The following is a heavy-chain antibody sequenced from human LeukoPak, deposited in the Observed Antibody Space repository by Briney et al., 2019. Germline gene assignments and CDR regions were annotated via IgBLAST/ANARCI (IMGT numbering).Heavy chain of an antibody. Sequence: GGSLRLSCAASGFTFSSYAMHWVRQAPGKGLEWVAVISYDGSNKYYADSVKGRFTISRDNSKNTLYLQMNSLRAEDTAVYYCAKDGGWYFDYWGQGTLVTVSS. J-gene: IGHJ4*02. V-gene: IGHV3-30*01. CDR3: AKDGGWYFDY. CDR1: GFTFSSYA. CDR2: ISYDGSNK. D-gene: IGHD6-19*01.